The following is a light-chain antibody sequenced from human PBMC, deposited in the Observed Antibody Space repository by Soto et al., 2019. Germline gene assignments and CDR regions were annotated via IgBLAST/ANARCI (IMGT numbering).Light chain of an antibody. CDR1: SSDVGGYNY. Sequence: QSALTKPRSVSGSPGQSVTISCTGTSSDVGGYNYVSWYQQHPGKAPKLMITDVSKRPSGVPDRFSGSKSGNTASLTISGLQAEDEADYYCFSSAGTYTSVFGGGTKLTVL. CDR3: FSSAGTYTSV. V-gene: IGLV2-11*01. J-gene: IGLJ3*02. CDR2: DVS.